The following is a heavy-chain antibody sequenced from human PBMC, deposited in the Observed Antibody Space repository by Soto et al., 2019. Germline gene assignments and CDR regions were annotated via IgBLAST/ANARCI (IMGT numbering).Heavy chain of an antibody. CDR2: TTGNDGDR. CDR1: GFTFRYYG. D-gene: IGHD3-10*01. J-gene: IGHJ4*02. V-gene: IGHV3-23*01. CDR3: ARGSRDSYPGSRIFDL. Sequence: GGSLRLSCAASGFTFRYYGMHWVRQAPGKGLAWVAFTTGNDGDRKYADSVRGRFTISRDNSKNTLYLQMSSLRAEDSAVYYCARGSRDSYPGSRIFDLWGRGTLVTVSS.